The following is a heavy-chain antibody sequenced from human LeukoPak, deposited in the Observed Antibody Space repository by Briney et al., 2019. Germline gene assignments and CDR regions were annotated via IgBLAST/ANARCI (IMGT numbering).Heavy chain of an antibody. V-gene: IGHV4-59*01. Sequence: SETLSLTCTVSGGSISSYYWSWIRQPPGKGLEWIGYIYYSGSTNYNPSLKSRVTISVDTSKNQFSLKLSSVTAADTAVYYCARSERYNSGWYFYFDYWGQGTLVTVSS. J-gene: IGHJ4*02. D-gene: IGHD6-19*01. CDR2: IYYSGST. CDR3: ARSERYNSGWYFYFDY. CDR1: GGSISSYY.